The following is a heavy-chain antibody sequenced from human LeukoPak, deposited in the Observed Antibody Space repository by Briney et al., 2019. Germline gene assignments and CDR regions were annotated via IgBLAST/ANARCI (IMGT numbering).Heavy chain of an antibody. V-gene: IGHV4-61*02. Sequence: SETLSLTCTVSGGSISSGSYYWSWIRQPAGKGLEWIGRIYASGSTNYNPSLKSRVTISVDTSKNQFSLKLSSVTAADTAVYYCARAVMVRGIIANNWFDPWGQGTLVTVSS. CDR3: ARAVMVRGIIANNWFDP. D-gene: IGHD3-10*01. J-gene: IGHJ5*02. CDR2: IYASGST. CDR1: GGSISSGSYY.